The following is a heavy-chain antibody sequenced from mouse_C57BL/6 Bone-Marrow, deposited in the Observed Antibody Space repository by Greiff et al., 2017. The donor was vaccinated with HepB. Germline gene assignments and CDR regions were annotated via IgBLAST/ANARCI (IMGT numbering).Heavy chain of an antibody. Sequence: QVHVQQPGAELVKPGASVKVSCKASGYTFTSYWMHWVKQRPGQGLEWIGRIHPSDGDTNYNQKFKGKATLTVDKSSSTAYMQLSSRTSEDSAVYYCASPDPSPLMRVTPRGFAYWGQGTLVTVSA. CDR3: ASPDPSPLMRVTPRGFAY. CDR1: GYTFTSYW. CDR2: IHPSDGDT. V-gene: IGHV1-74*01. J-gene: IGHJ3*01. D-gene: IGHD2-3*01.